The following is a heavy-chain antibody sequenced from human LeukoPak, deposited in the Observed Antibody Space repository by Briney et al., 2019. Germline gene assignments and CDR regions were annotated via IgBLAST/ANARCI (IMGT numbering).Heavy chain of an antibody. J-gene: IGHJ5*02. D-gene: IGHD3-22*01. CDR3: AKDRNYYDSSGYYPNNWFDP. Sequence: PGGSLRLSCAASGLTFSSYAMSWVRQAPGKGLEWVSAISGSGGSTYYADSVKGRFTISRDNSKNTLYLQMNSLRAEDTAVYYCAKDRNYYDSSGYYPNNWFDPWGQGTLVTVSS. CDR2: ISGSGGST. V-gene: IGHV3-23*01. CDR1: GLTFSSYA.